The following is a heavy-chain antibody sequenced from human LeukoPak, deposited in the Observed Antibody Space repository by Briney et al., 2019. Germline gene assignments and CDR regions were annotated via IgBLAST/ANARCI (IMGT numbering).Heavy chain of an antibody. CDR2: ISSSGSTI. D-gene: IGHD6-6*01. CDR1: GFTFSDYY. J-gene: IGHJ4*02. CDR3: ARVKYVDSSSPDY. V-gene: IGHV3-11*04. Sequence: PGGSLRLSCAASGFTFSDYYMSWIRQALGKGLEWVSYISSSGSTIYYADSVKGRFTISRDNAKNSLYLQMNSLRAEDTAVYYCARVKYVDSSSPDYWGQGTLVTVSS.